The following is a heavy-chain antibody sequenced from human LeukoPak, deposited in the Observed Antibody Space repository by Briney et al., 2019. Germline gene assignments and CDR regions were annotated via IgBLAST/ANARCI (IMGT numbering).Heavy chain of an antibody. Sequence: GGSLRLSCAASGFTFSTYAMNWVRQAPGKRLEWVSSITGSGRDTYYAGSVKGRFTISRDNSKNTLHLQMNSLRADDTAVYYCAKKSPYDLLDYWGQGTLVTVSS. D-gene: IGHD3-22*01. J-gene: IGHJ4*02. V-gene: IGHV3-23*01. CDR3: AKKSPYDLLDY. CDR1: GFTFSTYA. CDR2: ITGSGRDT.